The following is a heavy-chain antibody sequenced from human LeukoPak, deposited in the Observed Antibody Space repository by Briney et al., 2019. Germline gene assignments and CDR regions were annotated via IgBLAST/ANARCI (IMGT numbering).Heavy chain of an antibody. Sequence: SETLSLTCTVSGYSISSGYYWGWIRQPPGKGLEWIGSIYHSGSTYYNPSLKSRVTISVDTSKNQFSLKLSSVTAADTAVYYCAREGGDSSGWYVIDYWGQGTLVTVSS. D-gene: IGHD6-19*01. CDR2: IYHSGST. J-gene: IGHJ4*02. V-gene: IGHV4-38-2*02. CDR1: GYSISSGYY. CDR3: AREGGDSSGWYVIDY.